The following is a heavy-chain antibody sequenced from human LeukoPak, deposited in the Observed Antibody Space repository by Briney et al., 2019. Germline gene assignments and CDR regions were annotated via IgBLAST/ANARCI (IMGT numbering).Heavy chain of an antibody. CDR1: EFTFSSYN. CDR2: ISSSGTYI. V-gene: IGHV3-21*01. Sequence: KPGGSLRLSCSAFEFTFSSYNMNWVRQAPGKGLEWVSSISSSGTYIYYADSVKGRFTISRDNAKNSLFLQMNSLRAEDTAVYYCGRAGPYNPLDYWGQGTLVTVSS. CDR3: GRAGPYNPLDY. D-gene: IGHD5-24*01. J-gene: IGHJ4*02.